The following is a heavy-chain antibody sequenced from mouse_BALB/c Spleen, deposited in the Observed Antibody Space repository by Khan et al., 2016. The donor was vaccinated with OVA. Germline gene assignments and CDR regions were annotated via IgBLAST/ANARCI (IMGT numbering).Heavy chain of an antibody. D-gene: IGHD3-2*01. CDR2: ISTYYGDA. J-gene: IGHJ3*01. CDR3: ARGGGGDRFLY. Sequence: QVQLKQSGAELVRPGVSVKISCKGSGYTFTDFTMHWVKQSHAMSLEWIGVISTYYGDADYSQKFKGKATMTVDKSSNTAYMDLARLTSEDSAIFYFARGGGGDRFLYWGQGTLVTVSA. CDR1: GYTFTDFT. V-gene: IGHV1S137*01.